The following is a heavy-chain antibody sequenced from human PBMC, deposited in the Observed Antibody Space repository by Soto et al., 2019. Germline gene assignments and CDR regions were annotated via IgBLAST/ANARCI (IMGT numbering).Heavy chain of an antibody. Sequence: QVQLQDSGPGLVKPSETLSLTCTVSGGSISSYYWSWIRQPPGKGLEWIGFIYYTGSTDYNPSLKMRVTISVDTSKNQLSLKLSSVTAADTAVYYCARQNSGYDKYYFDSWGQGTLVTVSS. CDR1: GGSISSYY. CDR3: ARQNSGYDKYYFDS. D-gene: IGHD5-12*01. V-gene: IGHV4-59*01. CDR2: IYYTGST. J-gene: IGHJ4*02.